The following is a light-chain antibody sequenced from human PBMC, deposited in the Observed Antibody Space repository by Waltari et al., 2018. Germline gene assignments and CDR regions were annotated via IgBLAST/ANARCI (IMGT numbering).Light chain of an antibody. V-gene: IGKV3-15*01. CDR3: QQYNNWPPGT. CDR1: QSIGFS. J-gene: IGKJ1*01. CDR2: HAS. Sequence: ETVMTQSPATLSVSPGERATLSCRASQSIGFSLAWYQQKPGQAPRLLFYHASTRATGIPARFSGSGSETAFTLTISSLQSEDFAVYYCQQYNNWPPGTFGQGTKVQI.